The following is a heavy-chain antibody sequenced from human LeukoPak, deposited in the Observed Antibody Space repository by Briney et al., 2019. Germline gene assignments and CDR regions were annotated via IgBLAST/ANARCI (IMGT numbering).Heavy chain of an antibody. CDR2: ISSSSSYI. D-gene: IGHD6-19*01. Sequence: GGSLRLSCAASGFTFSSYSMNWVRQAPGKGLEWVSSISSSSSYIYYADSVKGRFTISRDNAKNSLYLQMNSLRSDDTAVYFCARDRTVAGFHLEAYWGQGTLVTVSS. J-gene: IGHJ4*02. CDR1: GFTFSSYS. V-gene: IGHV3-21*04. CDR3: ARDRTVAGFHLEAY.